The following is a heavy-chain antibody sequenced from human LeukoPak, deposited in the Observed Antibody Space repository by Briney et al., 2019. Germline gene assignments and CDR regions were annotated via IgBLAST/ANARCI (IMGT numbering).Heavy chain of an antibody. V-gene: IGHV4-59*01. J-gene: IGHJ6*03. CDR2: IYYSGST. CDR1: GGSISSYY. CDR3: ARGNWRYYYMDV. Sequence: SETLSLTCTVSGGSISSYYWSWIRLPPGKGLEWIGDIYYSGSTNYNPSPKSRVTISVDTSKNQFSLKLSSVTAADTAVYYCARGNWRYYYMDVWGKGTTVTVSS. D-gene: IGHD1-20*01.